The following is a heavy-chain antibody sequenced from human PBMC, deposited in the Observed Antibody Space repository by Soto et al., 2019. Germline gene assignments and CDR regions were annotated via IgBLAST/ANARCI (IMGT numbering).Heavy chain of an antibody. Sequence: ASVKVCCEASGYAFTSCGIWWVRQAPGQGLEWMGWISAYNGNTNYAQKLQGRVTMTTDTSTSTAYMELRSLRSDDTAVYYCARDYPRGGYNHYWGQGTLVTVSS. V-gene: IGHV1-18*01. CDR1: GYAFTSCG. J-gene: IGHJ4*02. CDR2: ISAYNGNT. D-gene: IGHD5-12*01. CDR3: ARDYPRGGYNHY.